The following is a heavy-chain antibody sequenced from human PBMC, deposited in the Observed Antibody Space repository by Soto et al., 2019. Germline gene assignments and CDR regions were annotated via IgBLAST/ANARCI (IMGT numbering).Heavy chain of an antibody. CDR3: ARDLEMATITFYYYYYYSMDV. J-gene: IGHJ6*02. CDR1: GFTFSSYG. V-gene: IGHV3-33*01. D-gene: IGHD5-12*01. Sequence: GGSLRLSCAASGFTFSSYGMHWVRQAPGKGLEWVAVIWYDGSNKYYADSVKGRFTISRDNSKNTLYLQMNSLRAEDTAVYYCARDLEMATITFYYYYYYSMDVWGQGTTVTVSS. CDR2: IWYDGSNK.